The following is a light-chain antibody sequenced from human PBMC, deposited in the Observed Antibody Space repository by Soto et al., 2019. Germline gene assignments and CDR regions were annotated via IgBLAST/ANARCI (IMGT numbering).Light chain of an antibody. CDR1: SSDVGAYDF. J-gene: IGLJ1*01. CDR3: SSYTTSGTLV. CDR2: EVR. V-gene: IGLV2-14*03. Sequence: QSALTQPASVSGSPGQSITISCTGTSSDVGAYDFVSWYQQHPDKAPKLMIYEVRNRPSGVSNRFSGSKSVNTATLTISGLQAEDEADYYCSSYTTSGTLVFGTGTKVTVL.